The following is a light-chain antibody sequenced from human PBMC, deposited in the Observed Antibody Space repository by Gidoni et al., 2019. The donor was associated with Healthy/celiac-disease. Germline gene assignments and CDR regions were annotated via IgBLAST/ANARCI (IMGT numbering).Light chain of an antibody. CDR1: QSVSSSY. CDR2: GAS. CDR3: QQYGSSPFYT. J-gene: IGKJ2*01. Sequence: EVVLTQSPGTLSLSPGERATLPCSASQSVSSSYLAWYQQKPGQAPRLLIYGASSRATGIPDRFSGSGSGTDFTLTISSLEPEDFAVYYCQQYGSSPFYTFGQGTKLEIK. V-gene: IGKV3-20*01.